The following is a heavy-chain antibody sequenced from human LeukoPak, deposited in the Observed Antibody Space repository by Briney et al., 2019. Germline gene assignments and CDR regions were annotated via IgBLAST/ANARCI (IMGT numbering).Heavy chain of an antibody. CDR2: INHSGST. CDR1: GGSFSGYY. Sequence: PSETLSLTCAVYGGSFSGYYWSWIRQPPGKGLEWIGEINHSGSTNYNPSLKSRVTISVDTSKNQFSLKLSSVTAADTAVYYCARTYYDFWSGYLYYFDYWGQGTLVTVS. CDR3: ARTYYDFWSGYLYYFDY. J-gene: IGHJ4*02. V-gene: IGHV4-34*01. D-gene: IGHD3-3*01.